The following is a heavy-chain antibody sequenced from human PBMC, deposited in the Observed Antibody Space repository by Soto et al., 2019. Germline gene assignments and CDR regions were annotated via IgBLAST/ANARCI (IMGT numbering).Heavy chain of an antibody. J-gene: IGHJ4*02. CDR1: GFTFSSYA. V-gene: IGHV3-23*01. CDR3: ARRYGGTFDY. CDR2: ISGSGGST. Sequence: LRLFCAASGFTFSSYAMSWVRQAPGKGLEWVSAISGSGGSTYYADSVKGRFTISRDTSKNQFSLKLSSVTAADTAVYYCARRYGGTFDYWGQGTLVTVSS. D-gene: IGHD2-15*01.